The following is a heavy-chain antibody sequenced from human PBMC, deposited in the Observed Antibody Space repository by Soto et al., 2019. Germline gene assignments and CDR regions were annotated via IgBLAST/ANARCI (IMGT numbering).Heavy chain of an antibody. Sequence: SETLSLTCAVYGGSFSGYYWGWIRQPPGKGLEWIGEINHSGSTNYNPSLKSRVTISVDTSKNQFSLKLSSVTAADTAVYYCARGTTMVRGVISTVPATGMDVWGQGTTVTVSS. CDR3: ARGTTMVRGVISTVPATGMDV. CDR2: INHSGST. J-gene: IGHJ6*02. CDR1: GGSFSGYY. V-gene: IGHV4-34*01. D-gene: IGHD3-10*01.